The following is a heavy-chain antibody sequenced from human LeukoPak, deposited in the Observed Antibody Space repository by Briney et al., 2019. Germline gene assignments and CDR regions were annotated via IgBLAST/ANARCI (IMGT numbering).Heavy chain of an antibody. V-gene: IGHV4-39*07. CDR3: AREPYIAVAANRNWFDP. Sequence: SETLSLTCTVSGGSISSSSYYWGWIRQPPGKGLEWIGSIYYSGSTYYNPSLKSRVTISVDTSKNQFSLKLSSVTAADTAVYYCAREPYIAVAANRNWFDPWGQGTLVTVSS. D-gene: IGHD6-19*01. CDR1: GGSISSSSYY. J-gene: IGHJ5*02. CDR2: IYYSGST.